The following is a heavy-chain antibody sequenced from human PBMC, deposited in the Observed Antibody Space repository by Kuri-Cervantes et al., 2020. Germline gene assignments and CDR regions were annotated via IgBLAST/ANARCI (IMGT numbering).Heavy chain of an antibody. CDR2: IYYSGST. CDR1: GGSISSSSYY. CDR3: ARINWGSGYYYMDV. D-gene: IGHD7-27*01. Sequence: SETLSLTCTVSGGSISSSSYYWGWIRQPPGKGLEWIGSIYYSGSTYYNPSLKSRVTISVDSSRNQFSLKLKSVTAADTAVYYCARINWGSGYYYMDVWGKGTTVTVSS. V-gene: IGHV4-39*07. J-gene: IGHJ6*03.